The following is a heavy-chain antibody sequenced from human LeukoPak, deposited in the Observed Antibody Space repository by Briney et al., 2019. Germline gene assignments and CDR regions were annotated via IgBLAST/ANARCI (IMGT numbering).Heavy chain of an antibody. CDR3: ARGIVGATFLPDY. D-gene: IGHD1-26*01. V-gene: IGHV1-18*01. CDR1: GYIFSTHG. Sequence: ASVKVSCKASGYIFSTHGLTWLRQAPGQGLEWMGWISVDNGNTNYAQKSQGRVTMTTDTSTSTAYMELRSLSFDDTAVYYCARGIVGATFLPDYWGQGTLVTVSS. J-gene: IGHJ4*02. CDR2: ISVDNGNT.